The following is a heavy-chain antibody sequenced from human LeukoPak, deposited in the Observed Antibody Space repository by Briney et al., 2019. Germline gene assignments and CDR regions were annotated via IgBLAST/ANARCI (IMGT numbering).Heavy chain of an antibody. V-gene: IGHV6-1*01. J-gene: IGHJ6*03. CDR1: GDSVSSNSAA. D-gene: IGHD3-10*01. CDR3: ARDPDYGSGSYSPYYYYYKDV. Sequence: SQTLSLTCAISGDSVSSNSAAWNWIRQSPSRGLEWLGRTYYRSKWYNDYAVSVKSRITINPDTSKNQFSLQLNSVTPEDTAVYYCARDPDYGSGSYSPYYYYYKDVWGKGTTVTISS. CDR2: TYYRSKWYN.